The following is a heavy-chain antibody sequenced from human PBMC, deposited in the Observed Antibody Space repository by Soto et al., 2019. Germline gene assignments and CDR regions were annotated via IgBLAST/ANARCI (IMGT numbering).Heavy chain of an antibody. CDR3: ASTYSGYFDN. D-gene: IGHD3-22*01. J-gene: IGHJ4*02. CDR1: GDSMSSGAYY. CDR2: IYHSGDT. Sequence: SETLSLTCSVSGDSMSSGAYYWSWIRQHPGKGLEWIAYIYHSGDTHYNPFLRSRITISVDTSKNQFSLKLTSVTDADTAIYYCASTYSGYFDNWGQGTLVT. V-gene: IGHV4-31*03.